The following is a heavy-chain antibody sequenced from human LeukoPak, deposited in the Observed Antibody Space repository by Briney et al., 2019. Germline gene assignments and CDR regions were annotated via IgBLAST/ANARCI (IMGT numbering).Heavy chain of an antibody. J-gene: IGHJ3*02. CDR2: INWNGGST. CDR3: ARERGDNYYDSSGYSPEAFDI. V-gene: IGHV3-20*04. CDR1: GFTFDDYG. D-gene: IGHD3-22*01. Sequence: GGSLRLSCAASGFTFDDYGMSWVRHAPGKGLEWVSGINWNGGSTGYADSVKGRFTISRDNAKNSLYLQMNSLRAADTALYYCARERGDNYYDSSGYSPEAFDIWGQGTMVTVSS.